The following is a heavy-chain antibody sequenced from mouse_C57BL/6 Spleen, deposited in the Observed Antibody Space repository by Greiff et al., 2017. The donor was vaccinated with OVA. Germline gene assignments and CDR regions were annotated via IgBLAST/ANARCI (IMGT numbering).Heavy chain of an antibody. D-gene: IGHD1-1*01. V-gene: IGHV1-69*01. CDR3: ARNLITTVVADWYFDV. Sequence: MPGQGLEWIGEIDPSDSYTNYNQTFKGKSTLTVDKSSSTAYMQLSSLTSEDSAVYYCARNLITTVVADWYFDVWGTGTTVTVSS. J-gene: IGHJ1*03. CDR2: IDPSDSYT.